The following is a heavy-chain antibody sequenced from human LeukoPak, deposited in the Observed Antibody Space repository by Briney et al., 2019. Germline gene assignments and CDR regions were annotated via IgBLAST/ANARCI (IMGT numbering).Heavy chain of an antibody. CDR2: ISYDGNIK. CDR1: GFTFSSYA. J-gene: IGHJ3*02. V-gene: IGHV3-30*04. CDR3: ARDYLMGGTTGKAFDI. Sequence: GGSLRLSCAASGFTFSSYAMHWVRQVPGKGLEWVAVISYDGNIKYYTDSVKGRFTISRDDSKNTLYLQMNSLRAEDTAVYYCARDYLMGGTTGKAFDIWGQGTMVTISS. D-gene: IGHD1-26*01.